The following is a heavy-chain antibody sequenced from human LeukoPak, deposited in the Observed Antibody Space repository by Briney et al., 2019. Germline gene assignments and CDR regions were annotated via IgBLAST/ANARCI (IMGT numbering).Heavy chain of an antibody. CDR1: GGSISSYY. D-gene: IGHD3-22*01. Sequence: SETLSLTCTVSGGSISSYYWSWIRQPPGKGLEWIGEIYHSGSTNYNPSLKSRVTISVDKSKNQFSLKLSSVTAADTAVYYCARIGSGYYYDYWGQGTLVTVSS. V-gene: IGHV4-59*12. CDR3: ARIGSGYYYDY. J-gene: IGHJ4*02. CDR2: IYHSGST.